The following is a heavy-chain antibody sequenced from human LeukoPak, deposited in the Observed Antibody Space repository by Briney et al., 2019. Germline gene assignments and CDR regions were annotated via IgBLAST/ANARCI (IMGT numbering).Heavy chain of an antibody. V-gene: IGHV4-59*12. J-gene: IGHJ4*02. CDR3: ARVRGLRSYYYGSGSSLAFFDY. Sequence: SETLSLTCTVSDGSINGYYWSWIRQSPGKGLEWIGYIYYTGTTSYNPSLKSRVTISVDTSKNQFSLKLSSVTAADTAVYYCARVRGLRSYYYGSGSSLAFFDYWGQGTLVTVSS. CDR1: DGSINGYY. CDR2: IYYTGTT. D-gene: IGHD3-10*01.